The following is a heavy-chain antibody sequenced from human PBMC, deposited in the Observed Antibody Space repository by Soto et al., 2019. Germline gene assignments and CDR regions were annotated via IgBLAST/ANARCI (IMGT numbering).Heavy chain of an antibody. Sequence: GGSLRLSCAASGFTFSSYDMHWVRQATGKGLEWVSAIGTAGDTYYPGSVKGRFTISRENAKNSLYLQMNSLRAEETAVYYCARADKRVGYCSSTSCYGYYYYGMDVWGQGTTVTVSS. V-gene: IGHV3-13*01. CDR1: GFTFSSYD. CDR3: ARADKRVGYCSSTSCYGYYYYGMDV. CDR2: IGTAGDT. J-gene: IGHJ6*02. D-gene: IGHD2-2*01.